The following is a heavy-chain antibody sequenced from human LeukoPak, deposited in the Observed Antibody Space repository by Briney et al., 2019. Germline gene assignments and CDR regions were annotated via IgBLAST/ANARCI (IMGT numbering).Heavy chain of an antibody. Sequence: ASVKVSCKASGYTFTSYDINWVRQATGQGLEWMGWMNPNSGNTGYAQKFQGGVTMTRNTSISTAYMELSSLRSEDTAVYYCARGIYCGGDCYSGNWFDPWGQGTLVTVSS. V-gene: IGHV1-8*01. CDR1: GYTFTSYD. CDR3: ARGIYCGGDCYSGNWFDP. CDR2: MNPNSGNT. D-gene: IGHD2-21*02. J-gene: IGHJ5*02.